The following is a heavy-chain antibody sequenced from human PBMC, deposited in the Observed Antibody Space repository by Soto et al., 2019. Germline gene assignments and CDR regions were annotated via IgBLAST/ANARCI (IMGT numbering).Heavy chain of an antibody. CDR2: IYYSGST. V-gene: IGHV4-59*08. J-gene: IGHJ3*02. D-gene: IGHD2-15*01. CDR1: GGSILRYY. Sequence: SDPLSLTYPVSGGSILRYYWSWLRQPPGKGLEWIGYIYYSGSTNYNPSLKSRVTISVDTSKNQFSLKLSSVTAADTAVYYCARLVRYCSGGSCYFTRDAFDIWGQGTMVT. CDR3: ARLVRYCSGGSCYFTRDAFDI.